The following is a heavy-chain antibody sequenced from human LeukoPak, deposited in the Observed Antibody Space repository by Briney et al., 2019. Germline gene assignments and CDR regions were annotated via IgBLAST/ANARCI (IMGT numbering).Heavy chain of an antibody. V-gene: IGHV3-7*01. Sequence: PGGSLRLSCTASGFTFNNYWMTWVRQAPGKGLEWVATIKHDGRDKRYADSVKGRFAISRDNANNSLHLQMNSLRAEDTAVYFCARAYCSSASYYFFFDQWGQGTLVTVSS. CDR1: GFTFNNYW. CDR3: ARAYCSSASYYFFFDQ. J-gene: IGHJ4*02. D-gene: IGHD2-2*01. CDR2: IKHDGRDK.